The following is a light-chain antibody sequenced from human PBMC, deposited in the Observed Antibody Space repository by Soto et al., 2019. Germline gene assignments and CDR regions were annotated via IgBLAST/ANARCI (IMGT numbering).Light chain of an antibody. Sequence: EIVMTQSPATLSVSPGDRATLSCRASQSVASNLAWYQQKPGQGPRLLIYGASTRATGVPARFSGSGSGTNFTLTISSLQSEDSAVYYCQQYNNWPPWTFGQGTKVEIK. CDR1: QSVASN. J-gene: IGKJ1*01. CDR3: QQYNNWPPWT. CDR2: GAS. V-gene: IGKV3-15*01.